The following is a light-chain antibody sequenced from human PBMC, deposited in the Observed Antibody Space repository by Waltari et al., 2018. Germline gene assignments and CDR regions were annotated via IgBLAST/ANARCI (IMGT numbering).Light chain of an antibody. V-gene: IGKV3-15*01. CDR3: QQYNNWPPWT. CDR2: GAS. J-gene: IGKJ1*01. CDR1: QTVSSN. Sequence: ETILTQSPSPLSVSPGERATLSCRASQTVSSNLAWYQQKPGQAPRLLIYGASTRAAGIPARFSGSGSGTQFTLTINSLQSEDFAFYYCQQYNNWPPWTFGQGTKVEIK.